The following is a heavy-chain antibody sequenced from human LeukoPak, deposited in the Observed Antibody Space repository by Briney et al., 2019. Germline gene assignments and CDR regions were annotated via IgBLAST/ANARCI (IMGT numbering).Heavy chain of an antibody. CDR1: GGSISSYY. CDR3: ARAVAGAYFDY. D-gene: IGHD6-19*01. J-gene: IGHJ4*02. V-gene: IGHV4-4*09. Sequence: SETLSLTCTVSGGSISSYYWSWIRQPPGKGLEWIGYTYTSGSTNYNPSLKSRVTISVDTSKNQFSLKLSSVTAADTAVYYCARAVAGAYFDYWGQGTLVTVSS. CDR2: TYTSGST.